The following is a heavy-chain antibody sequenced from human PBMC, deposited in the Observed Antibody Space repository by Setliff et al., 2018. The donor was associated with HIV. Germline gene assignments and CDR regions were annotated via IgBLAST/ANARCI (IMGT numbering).Heavy chain of an antibody. CDR3: ARDRLTAGKYCSDSRCDDAFDI. V-gene: IGHV1-8*02. Sequence: ASVKVSCKTSGYTFTSHDINWVRQAAGQGLEWMGWMNPNSGNTGYAQKLQGRVTMTTDTSTYTAFMELRSLKSDDTAVYYCARDRLTAGKYCSDSRCDDAFDIWGQGTMVTVSS. CDR2: MNPNSGNT. D-gene: IGHD2-15*01. J-gene: IGHJ3*02. CDR1: GYTFTSHD.